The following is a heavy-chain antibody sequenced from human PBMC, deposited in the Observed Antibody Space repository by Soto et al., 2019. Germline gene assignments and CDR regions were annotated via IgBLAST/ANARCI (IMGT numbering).Heavy chain of an antibody. CDR1: GGSISSSSYY. CDR3: ARQVPGAWDYYFDY. Sequence: PSETLSLTCTVSGGSISSSSYYWGWIRQHPGKGLEWIGSIYYSGSTYYNPSLKSRVTISVDTSKNQFSLKLSSVTAADTAVYYCARQVPGAWDYYFDYWGQGTLVTVSS. CDR2: IYYSGST. D-gene: IGHD1-26*01. V-gene: IGHV4-39*01. J-gene: IGHJ4*02.